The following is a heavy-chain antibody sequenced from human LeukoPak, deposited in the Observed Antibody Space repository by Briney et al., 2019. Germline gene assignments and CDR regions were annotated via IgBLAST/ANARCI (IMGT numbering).Heavy chain of an antibody. Sequence: GGSLRLSCAASGFTFSDYAMSWVRQAPGKRLEWVSAINDVGTTTAFADSVKGRFAISRDNSKNTLYLQINRLRAEATAVYFCAKVRSRGVDHGNDYWDQGTLVTVSS. CDR1: GFTFSDYA. J-gene: IGHJ4*02. V-gene: IGHV3-23*01. CDR2: INDVGTTT. D-gene: IGHD3-10*01. CDR3: AKVRSRGVDHGNDY.